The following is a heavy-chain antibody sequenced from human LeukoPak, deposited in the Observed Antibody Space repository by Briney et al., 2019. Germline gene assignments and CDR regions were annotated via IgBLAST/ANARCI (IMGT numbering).Heavy chain of an antibody. CDR3: ARAAIGYCSSTSCRNYYYGMDV. J-gene: IGHJ6*02. Sequence: ASVKVPCKASGGTFSSYAISWVRQAPGQGLEWMGRIIPILGIANYAQKFQGRVTITADKSTSTAYMELSSLRSEDTAVYYCARAAIGYCSSTSCRNYYYGMDVWGQGTTVTVSS. CDR1: GGTFSSYA. D-gene: IGHD2-2*01. V-gene: IGHV1-69*04. CDR2: IIPILGIA.